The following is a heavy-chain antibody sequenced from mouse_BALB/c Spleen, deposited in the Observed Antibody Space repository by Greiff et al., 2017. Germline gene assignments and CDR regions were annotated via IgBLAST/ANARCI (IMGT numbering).Heavy chain of an antibody. J-gene: IGHJ3*01. D-gene: IGHD2-1*01. CDR1: GYTFTSYY. CDR3: TRDGNYGAY. V-gene: IGHV1S81*02. CDR2: INPSNGGT. Sequence: QVQLQQSGAELVKPGASVKLSCKASGYTFTSYYMYWVKQRPGQGLEWIGEINPSNGGTNFNEKFKSKATLTVDKSSSTAYMQLSSLTSEDSAVYYCTRDGNYGAYWGQGTLVTVSA.